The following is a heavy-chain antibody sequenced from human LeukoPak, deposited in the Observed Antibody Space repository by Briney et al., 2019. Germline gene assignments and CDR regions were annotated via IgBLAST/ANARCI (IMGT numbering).Heavy chain of an antibody. J-gene: IGHJ4*02. V-gene: IGHV3-23*01. D-gene: IGHD4-17*01. CDR3: ACLGACPFVY. Sequence: GGSLRLSCAASGFTFSSYAMSWVRQAPGKGLEWVSGISNSGSSTYYADSMKGRFTISRDNSKKTLYLQMNSLRGEDTAVYYCACLGACPFVYWGQGTLVTVSS. CDR2: ISNSGSST. CDR1: GFTFSSYA.